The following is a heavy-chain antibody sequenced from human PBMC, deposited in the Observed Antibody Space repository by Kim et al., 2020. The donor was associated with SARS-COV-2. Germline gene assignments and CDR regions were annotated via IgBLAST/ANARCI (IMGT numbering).Heavy chain of an antibody. CDR2: ISGSGGST. V-gene: IGHV3-23*01. D-gene: IGHD3-3*01. Sequence: GGSLRLSCAASGFTFSSYAMSWVRQAPGKGLEWVSAISGSGGSTYYADSVKGRFTISRDNSKNTLYLQMNSLRAEDTAVYYCAKSHYDFWSGYRRDYYYYGMDVWGQGTTVTVSS. J-gene: IGHJ6*02. CDR3: AKSHYDFWSGYRRDYYYYGMDV. CDR1: GFTFSSYA.